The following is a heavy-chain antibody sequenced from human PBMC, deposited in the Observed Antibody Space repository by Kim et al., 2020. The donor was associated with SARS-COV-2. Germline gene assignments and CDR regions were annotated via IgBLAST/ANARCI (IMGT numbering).Heavy chain of an antibody. CDR2: ISYDGREK. CDR1: GFIFSNYG. CDR3: AKGKEYSYAAPIDF. J-gene: IGHJ4*02. V-gene: IGHV3-30*18. D-gene: IGHD5-18*01. Sequence: GGSLRLSCGASGFIFSNYGMHWVRPAPGKGLEWLAAISYDGREKYYGDSVKGRFTISRDISKNTLYLQMNSLRADDTAIYDCAKGKEYSYAAPIDFWGQGTRVTVSS.